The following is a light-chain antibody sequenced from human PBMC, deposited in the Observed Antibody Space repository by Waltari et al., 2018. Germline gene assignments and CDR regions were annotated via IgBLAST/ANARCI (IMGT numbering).Light chain of an antibody. V-gene: IGKV6-21*01. CDR3: HHSSSLPYS. Sequence: ELVLTQTPDFQSVTPKERVTIPCRASHNIGCRVHWYQQTPDHSTKILIMYASQPFSGTPSRFSGSASRTEFTLTIDSLEAEDAATYYCHHSSSLPYSFGQGTKLEI. J-gene: IGKJ2*01. CDR1: HNIGCR. CDR2: YAS.